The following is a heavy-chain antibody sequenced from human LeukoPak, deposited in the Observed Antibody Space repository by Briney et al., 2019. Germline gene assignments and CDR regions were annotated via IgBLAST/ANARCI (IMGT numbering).Heavy chain of an antibody. V-gene: IGHV4-34*01. CDR1: GGSFSGYY. J-gene: IGHJ4*02. D-gene: IGHD3/OR15-3a*01. Sequence: SETLSLTCAVYGGSFSGYYWSWIRQPPGKGLEWIGDLYYSGSTHYNPSLKSRVTLSVDTSKNQFSLKLTSVTAADTAVYYCARRPVRGLYYFDHWGQGTLVTVSS. CDR2: LYYSGST. CDR3: ARRPVRGLYYFDH.